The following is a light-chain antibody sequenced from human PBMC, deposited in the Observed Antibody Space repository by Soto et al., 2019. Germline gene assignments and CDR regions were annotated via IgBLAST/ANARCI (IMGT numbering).Light chain of an antibody. CDR2: GAS. J-gene: IGKJ4*01. CDR1: QSVSSN. CDR3: QQYNHWSPSRL. Sequence: EIVMTQSPATLSVSPGERATLSCRASQSVSSNLAWYQQKPGQAPRLLIYGASTRATGIPARFSGSGSGTEFTLTISSLQSEDFAVYYGQQYNHWSPSRLFGGGTKVEIK. V-gene: IGKV3D-15*01.